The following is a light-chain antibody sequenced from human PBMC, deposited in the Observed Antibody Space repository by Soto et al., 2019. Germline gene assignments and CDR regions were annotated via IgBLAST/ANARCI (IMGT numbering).Light chain of an antibody. J-gene: IGKJ1*01. CDR3: QRYGGSPRT. CDR1: QSVVGTF. Sequence: EIVLTPAPGTLSLSPGEGATLSCRASQSVVGTFLAWYQQKGGQAPRLLIHDASNRATGIPDRVSGSGSGTDFPVTISRLEPEDFAVYYCQRYGGSPRTFGQGTKVEV. CDR2: DAS. V-gene: IGKV3-20*01.